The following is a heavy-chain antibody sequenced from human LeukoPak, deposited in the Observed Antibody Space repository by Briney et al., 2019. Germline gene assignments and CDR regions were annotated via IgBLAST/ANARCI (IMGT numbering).Heavy chain of an antibody. D-gene: IGHD5-24*01. CDR3: ARGGPRWLQLKPFDY. CDR2: MSPNSGNT. J-gene: IGHJ4*02. V-gene: IGHV1-8*01. CDR1: GYTFTSYD. Sequence: GASVKVSCKXSGYTFTSYDINWVRQATGQGLEGMGWMSPNSGNTGYAQKFQGRVTMTRNTSISTAYMELSSLRSEDTAVYYCARGGPRWLQLKPFDYWGQGTLVTVSS.